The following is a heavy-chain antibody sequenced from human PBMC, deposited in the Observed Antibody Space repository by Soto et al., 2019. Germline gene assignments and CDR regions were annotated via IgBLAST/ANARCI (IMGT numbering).Heavy chain of an antibody. CDR3: AHSPHLDDILTGYPKVADAFDI. CDR2: IYWDDDK. V-gene: IGHV2-5*02. D-gene: IGHD3-9*01. J-gene: IGHJ3*02. CDR1: GFSLSTSGVG. Sequence: SGPTLVNPTQTLTLTCTFSGFSLSTSGVGVGWIRQPPGKALEWLALIYWDDDKRYSPSLRSRLTITKDTSKNQVVLTMTNMDPVDTATYYCAHSPHLDDILTGYPKVADAFDIWGQGTMVTVSS.